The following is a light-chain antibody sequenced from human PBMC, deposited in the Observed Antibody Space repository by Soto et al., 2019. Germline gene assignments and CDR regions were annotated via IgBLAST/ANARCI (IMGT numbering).Light chain of an antibody. V-gene: IGKV1-39*01. Sequence: DIQMTQSPSSLSASVGDRVTITCRASQSISNFLNWYQHKPGKAPNLLIYAASSLQSAVPSRFSGSGSGTDFTLTISSLQPEDCATYDCQQTYSTPYTFGQGTKLEIK. CDR2: AAS. CDR1: QSISNF. J-gene: IGKJ2*01. CDR3: QQTYSTPYT.